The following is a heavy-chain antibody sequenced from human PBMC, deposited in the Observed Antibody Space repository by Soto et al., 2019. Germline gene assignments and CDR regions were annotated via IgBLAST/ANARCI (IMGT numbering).Heavy chain of an antibody. CDR1: GFVFEVYW. D-gene: IGHD2-2*01. CDR2: ISDDGART. CDR3: TGGPRPSSVGTGAV. J-gene: IGHJ4*02. V-gene: IGHV3-74*01. Sequence: PGGSLRLSCVASGFVFEVYWMHWVRQVPGKGLEWVSRISDDGARTDYADSVRGRFTISRDNANNALYLQMNVLRGEDTAVYFCTGGPRPSSVGTGAVWGRGALVTVSS.